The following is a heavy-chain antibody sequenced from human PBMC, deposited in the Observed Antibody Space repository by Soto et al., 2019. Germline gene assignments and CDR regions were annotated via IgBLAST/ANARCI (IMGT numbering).Heavy chain of an antibody. V-gene: IGHV1-18*04. CDR3: AMNIFIQRREQWLTLGY. CDR2: ISAYNGNT. CDR1: GYTFTSYG. D-gene: IGHD6-19*01. Sequence: QVQLVQSGAEVKKPGASVKVSCKASGYTFTSYGISWVRQAPGQGLEWMGWISAYNGNTNYAQKLQGRVTMTTDTSTSTAYMELRSLRSDDTAVYYCAMNIFIQRREQWLTLGYWGQGTLVTVSS. J-gene: IGHJ4*02.